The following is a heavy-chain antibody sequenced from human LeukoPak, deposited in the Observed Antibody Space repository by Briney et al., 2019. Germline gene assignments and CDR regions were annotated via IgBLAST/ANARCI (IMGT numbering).Heavy chain of an antibody. CDR1: GFTFSTYG. CDR2: ISYDGSNK. D-gene: IGHD7-27*01. CDR3: ARDGTGDLDY. Sequence: GGSLRLSCAASGFTFSTYGMHWVRQAPGKGLEWVEVISYDGSNKYYADSVKGRFTISRDNSKNTLYLQMNSLRAEDTAVYYCARDGTGDLDYWGQGTLVTVSS. J-gene: IGHJ4*02. V-gene: IGHV3-30*19.